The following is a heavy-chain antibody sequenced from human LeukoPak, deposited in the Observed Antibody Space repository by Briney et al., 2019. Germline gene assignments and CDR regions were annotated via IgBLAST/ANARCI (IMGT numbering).Heavy chain of an antibody. CDR1: GGSINTYY. J-gene: IGHJ4*02. D-gene: IGHD5-12*01. CDR3: ARVWGGYSGSDY. Sequence: PPETLSLTCTVSGGSINTYYWNWIRQPPGKRLEWIGFISHSGTTNYNPSLKSRVTMSVDTSKNRFTLNLSSVTAADTAVYYCARVWGGYSGSDYWGQGTLVTVSS. CDR2: ISHSGTT. V-gene: IGHV4-59*01.